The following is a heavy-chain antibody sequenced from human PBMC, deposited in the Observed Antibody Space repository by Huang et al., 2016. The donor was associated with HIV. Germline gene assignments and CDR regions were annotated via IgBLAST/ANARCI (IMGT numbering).Heavy chain of an antibody. CDR3: VRDKGPGAGTWFDP. CDR1: GFSFSNYW. D-gene: IGHD3-10*01. CDR2: MNRDGTST. J-gene: IGHJ5*02. V-gene: IGHV3-74*03. Sequence: EVQLVESGGGLVQPGGSRRLSCAASGFSFSNYWMHWVRQAPGKGVGWVERMNRDGTSTVYTGSVRGRFTISRDNAKNTLHLQMNRLRAEDTAVYYCVRDKGPGAGTWFDPWGQGTLVTVSS.